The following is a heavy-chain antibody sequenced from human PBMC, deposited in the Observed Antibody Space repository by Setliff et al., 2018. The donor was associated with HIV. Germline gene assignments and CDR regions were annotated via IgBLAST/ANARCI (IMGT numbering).Heavy chain of an antibody. J-gene: IGHJ4*02. V-gene: IGHV1-3*01. CDR1: GYTFSTNA. D-gene: IGHD6-19*01. CDR3: AGGSCSGCYLSDY. CDR2: INAGDDNT. Sequence: ASVKVSRKAFGYTFSTNAIHWVRQAPGQRLEWMGYINAGDDNTRYSEKFQGRVTITRDTSANTAYMELSSLRSEDTAVYYCAGGSCSGCYLSDYWGLGTLVTVSS.